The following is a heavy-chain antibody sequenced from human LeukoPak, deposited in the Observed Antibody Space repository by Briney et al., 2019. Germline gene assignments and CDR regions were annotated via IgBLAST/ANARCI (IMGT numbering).Heavy chain of an antibody. D-gene: IGHD3-22*01. CDR2: ISDTGNT. Sequence: GGSLRPSCAASGFTLSSYAMSWVRQAPGKGLEWVSAISDTGNTYHADSVKGRFTISRDNSKNTLYLQMNSLRAEDTAVYYCAKSSYDSSGYYPNWFDPWGQGTLVTVSS. CDR1: GFTLSSYA. V-gene: IGHV3-23*01. J-gene: IGHJ5*02. CDR3: AKSSYDSSGYYPNWFDP.